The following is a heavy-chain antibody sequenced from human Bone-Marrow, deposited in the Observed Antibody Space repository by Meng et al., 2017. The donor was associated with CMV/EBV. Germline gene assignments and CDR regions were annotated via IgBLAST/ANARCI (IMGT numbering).Heavy chain of an antibody. J-gene: IGHJ4*02. Sequence: ASVKVSCKASGYTFTSYDINRVRQATGQGLEWMGWMNPNSGNTGYAQKFQGRVTITRNTSISTAYMELSSLRSEDTAVYYCARVPNYYDSGPYLGDYWGPGTLVTVSS. CDR1: GYTFTSYD. CDR3: ARVPNYYDSGPYLGDY. D-gene: IGHD3-22*01. CDR2: MNPNSGNT. V-gene: IGHV1-8*03.